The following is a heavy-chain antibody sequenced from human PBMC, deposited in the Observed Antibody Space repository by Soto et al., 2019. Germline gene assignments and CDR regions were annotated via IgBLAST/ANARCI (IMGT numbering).Heavy chain of an antibody. CDR1: GFTFSNHA. J-gene: IGHJ4*02. V-gene: IGHV3-23*01. CDR3: AKSFMGFSYGKIDY. D-gene: IGHD5-18*01. CDR2: IIGSGGTT. Sequence: GGSLRLSCAASGFTFSNHAMNWVRQAPGKGLEWVSSIIGSGGTTYYADSVKGRFTISRDNSKNTLYLQMNSLRAEDTAVYYCAKSFMGFSYGKIDYWGQGTLVTVSS.